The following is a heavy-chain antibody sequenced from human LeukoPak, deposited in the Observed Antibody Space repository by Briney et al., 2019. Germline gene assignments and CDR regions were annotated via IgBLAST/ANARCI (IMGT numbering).Heavy chain of an antibody. J-gene: IGHJ4*02. V-gene: IGHV1-69*13. CDR1: GGTFSSYA. D-gene: IGHD3-22*01. Sequence: SGKVSCKASGGTFSSYAISWVRPAPGQGREWMGGIIPIFGTANYAQKFQGRVTITADESTSTAYMELSSLRSEDTAVYYCARDRRDFYDSSGYLFWGQGTLVTVSS. CDR3: ARDRRDFYDSSGYLF. CDR2: IIPIFGTA.